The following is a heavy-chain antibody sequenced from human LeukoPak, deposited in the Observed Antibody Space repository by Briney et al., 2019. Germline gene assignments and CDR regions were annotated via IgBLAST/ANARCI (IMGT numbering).Heavy chain of an antibody. V-gene: IGHV3-53*01. CDR1: GFTVTDNY. CDR2: IYPDGRT. D-gene: IGHD4-17*01. Sequence: GGSLRLSCAVSGFTVTDNYMSWVRQAPGKGLQWVSVIYPDGRTYHADSVKGRFTISRDISRNTLLLQMNNLRADDTAVHYCARTNPVYGDYDYWGQGTLVTVSS. J-gene: IGHJ4*02. CDR3: ARTNPVYGDYDY.